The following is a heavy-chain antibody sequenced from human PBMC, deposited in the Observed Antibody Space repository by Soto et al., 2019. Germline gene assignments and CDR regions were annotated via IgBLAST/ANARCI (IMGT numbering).Heavy chain of an antibody. V-gene: IGHV4-59*01. Sequence: SETLSLTCTVSGGSISSYYWSWIRQPPGKGLEWIGYIYYSGSTNYNPSLKSRVTISVDTSKNQFSLKLSSVTAADTAVYYCARTMVRGVTFDYWGQGTLVTVSS. D-gene: IGHD3-10*01. CDR1: GGSISSYY. CDR2: IYYSGST. CDR3: ARTMVRGVTFDY. J-gene: IGHJ4*02.